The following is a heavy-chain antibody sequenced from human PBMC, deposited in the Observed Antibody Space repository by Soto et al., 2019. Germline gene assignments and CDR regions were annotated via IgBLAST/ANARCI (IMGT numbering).Heavy chain of an antibody. CDR3: ARQIYDSDTGPNFQYYFDS. CDR1: GYSFAGYW. D-gene: IGHD3-22*01. J-gene: IGHJ4*02. V-gene: IGHV5-10-1*01. CDR2: IDPSDSQT. Sequence: PGESLKISCKGSGYSFAGYWITWVRQKPGKGLEWMGQIDPSDSQTYYSPSFRGHVTISVTKSITTVFLQRSSLRASDTAMYYCARQIYDSDTGPNFQYYFDSWGQGTPVTVSS.